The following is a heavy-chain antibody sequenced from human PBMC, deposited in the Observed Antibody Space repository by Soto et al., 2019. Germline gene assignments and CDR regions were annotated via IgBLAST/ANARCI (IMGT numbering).Heavy chain of an antibody. CDR1: GYTFTSYD. CDR2: MNPNSGNT. D-gene: IGHD3-10*01. CDR3: ARLGFTTVRGVISMRLYYYYMDV. V-gene: IGHV1-8*01. Sequence: ASVKVSCKASGYTFTSYDMNWVRQATGQGLEWMGWMNPNSGNTGYAQKFQGRVTMTRNTSISTAYMELSSLRSEDTAVYYCARLGFTTVRGVISMRLYYYYMDVWGKGTTVTVSS. J-gene: IGHJ6*03.